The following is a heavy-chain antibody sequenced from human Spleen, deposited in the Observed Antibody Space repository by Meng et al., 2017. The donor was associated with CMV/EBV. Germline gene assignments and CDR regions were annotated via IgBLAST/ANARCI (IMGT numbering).Heavy chain of an antibody. D-gene: IGHD4-23*01. CDR3: ARSGLHGGNSRKARNFDY. V-gene: IGHV4-59*12. Sequence: SETLSLTCTVSGGSISSYYWSWIRQPPGKGLEWIGYIYYSGSTNYNPSLKSRVTISVDTSKNQFSLRLNSVTAADTAVYYCARSGLHGGNSRKARNFDYWGQGTLVTVSS. CDR2: IYYSGST. J-gene: IGHJ4*02. CDR1: GGSISSYY.